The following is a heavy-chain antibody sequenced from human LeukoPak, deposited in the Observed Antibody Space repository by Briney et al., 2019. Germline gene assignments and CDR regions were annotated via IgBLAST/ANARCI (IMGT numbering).Heavy chain of an antibody. CDR1: GGSISSSSYY. CDR2: IYFSGST. Sequence: PSETLSLTCTVSGGSISSSSYYWGWIRQPPGKGLECIGSIYFSGSTYYNPSLKSRVTISLDTSKNQFSLNLSSVTAADTAVYYCARGARTPSGYGSRTAGRANWFDPWGQGTLVTVSS. CDR3: ARGARTPSGYGSRTAGRANWFDP. V-gene: IGHV4-39*01. J-gene: IGHJ5*02. D-gene: IGHD5-12*01.